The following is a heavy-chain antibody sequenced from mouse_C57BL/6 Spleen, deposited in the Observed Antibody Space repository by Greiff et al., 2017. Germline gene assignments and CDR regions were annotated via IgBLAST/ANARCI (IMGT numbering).Heavy chain of an antibody. CDR2: IYPGNSDT. V-gene: IGHV1-5*01. D-gene: IGHD2-4*01. CDR3: TRSPIYYDYDGPWFAY. CDR1: GYTFTSYW. Sequence: VQLQQSGTVLARPGASVKMSCKTSGYTFTSYWMHWVKQRPGQGLEWIGAIYPGNSDTSYNQKFKGKAKLTAVTSASTAYMELSSLTNEDSAVYYCTRSPIYYDYDGPWFAYWGQGTLVTVSA. J-gene: IGHJ3*01.